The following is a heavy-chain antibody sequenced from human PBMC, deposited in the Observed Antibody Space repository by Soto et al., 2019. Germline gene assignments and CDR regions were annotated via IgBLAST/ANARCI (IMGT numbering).Heavy chain of an antibody. CDR1: GYTFINYG. J-gene: IGHJ6*02. V-gene: IGHV1-18*01. Sequence: QVQLVQSGTEVKKPGASVKVSCKTSGYTFINYGISWVRQAPGQGPECMGWISAYNDYTKYAQKFQGRVTMTTDTSTRTAYLEMRRLRSSYAAIYYSARQGFFAGSGRYSSGYAPPRYYVMDVWGQGTTFTSSS. CDR3: ARQGFFAGSGRYSSGYAPPRYYVMDV. D-gene: IGHD5-18*01. CDR2: ISAYNDYT.